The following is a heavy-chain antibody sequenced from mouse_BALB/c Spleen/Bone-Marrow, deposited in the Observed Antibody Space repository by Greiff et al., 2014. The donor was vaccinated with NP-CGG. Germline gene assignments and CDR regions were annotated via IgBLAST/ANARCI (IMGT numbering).Heavy chain of an antibody. D-gene: IGHD2-1*01. V-gene: IGHV14-3*02. CDR3: AIYYGNYYAMDY. CDR1: GFNIKDTY. Sequence: VQLQQPGAELVKPGASAKLSCTASGFNIKDTYMHWVKQRPEQGLEWIGRIDPANGNTKYDPKFQGKATITADTSSNTAYLQLSSLTSEDTAVYYCAIYYGNYYAMDYWGQGTSVTVSS. J-gene: IGHJ4*01. CDR2: IDPANGNT.